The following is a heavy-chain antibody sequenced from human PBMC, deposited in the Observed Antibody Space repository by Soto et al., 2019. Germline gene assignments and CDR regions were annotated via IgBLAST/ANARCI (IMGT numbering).Heavy chain of an antibody. V-gene: IGHV3-23*01. CDR2: ISGGSDVA. D-gene: IGHD1-26*01. CDR1: GFSFSTSA. CDR3: AKYSGDFPVYNGLNV. Sequence: VRLSESGGDLVQTGGSLRLSCAASGFSFSTSAMNWVRQAPGKGPAWISLISGGSDVACYAESVTGRFTSPRDNSKNTLYLQMKRLRVEDTAIYYCAKYSGDFPVYNGLNVWGQGTTVIVSS. J-gene: IGHJ6*02.